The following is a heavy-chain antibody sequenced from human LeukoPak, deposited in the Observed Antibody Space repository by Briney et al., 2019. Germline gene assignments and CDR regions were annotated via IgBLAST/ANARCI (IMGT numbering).Heavy chain of an antibody. Sequence: PGGPLSLSCAVSGFPFSDFAMSWVRQAPGKGLEWVSSISGSGGRIDYADSVKGRFTISRDNSKNTLSLQMNSLTAEDTAVYYCAKNPRLEGWIYFDSWGQGILVTVSS. CDR2: ISGSGGRI. D-gene: IGHD1-1*01. CDR3: AKNPRLEGWIYFDS. J-gene: IGHJ4*02. CDR1: GFPFSDFA. V-gene: IGHV3-23*01.